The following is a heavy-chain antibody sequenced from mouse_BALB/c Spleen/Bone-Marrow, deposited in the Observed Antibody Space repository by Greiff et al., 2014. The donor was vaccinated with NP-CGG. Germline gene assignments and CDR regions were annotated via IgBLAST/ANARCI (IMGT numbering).Heavy chain of an antibody. Sequence: QVQLKQSGPGLVAPSQSLSITCTVSGFSLTSFGVSWVRQPPGKGLEWLGVIWGAGTTNYHSTLISKLNITKNTSKSQVSLKLNSLQTNDTATDYYAKNYGNEFAYWGQGTLLTVSA. CDR1: GFSLTSFG. D-gene: IGHD2-1*01. V-gene: IGHV2-3*01. J-gene: IGHJ3*01. CDR2: IWGAGTT. CDR3: AKNYGNEFAY.